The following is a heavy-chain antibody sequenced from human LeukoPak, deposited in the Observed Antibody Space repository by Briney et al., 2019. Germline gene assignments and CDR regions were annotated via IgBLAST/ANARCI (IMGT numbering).Heavy chain of an antibody. J-gene: IGHJ4*02. CDR2: MNPNSGNT. CDR1: GYTFTSYD. CDR3: ARFDMESMVRGVIEKDY. V-gene: IGHV1-8*01. Sequence: ASVKVSCKASGYTFTSYDIHWVRQATGQGLEWMGWMNPNSGNTGYAQKFQGRVTMTRNTSISTAYMELSSLRSEDTAVYYCARFDMESMVRGVIEKDYWGQGTLVTVSS. D-gene: IGHD3-10*01.